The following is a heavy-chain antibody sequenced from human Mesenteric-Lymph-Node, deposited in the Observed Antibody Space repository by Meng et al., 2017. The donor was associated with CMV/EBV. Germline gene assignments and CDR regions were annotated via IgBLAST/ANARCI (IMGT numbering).Heavy chain of an antibody. CDR3: ARFDTAGGWFDP. CDR1: GGSMSGYY. J-gene: IGHJ5*02. CDR2: IYYSGYT. V-gene: IGHV4-59*01. Sequence: GSLRLSCTVSGGSMSGYYWSWVRQPPGKGLEWIGNIYYSGYTNFNPSLKSRVTISVDTSKNHFSLNLTSVTAADTGVYYCARFDTAGGWFDPWGQGMLVTVSS. D-gene: IGHD5-18*01.